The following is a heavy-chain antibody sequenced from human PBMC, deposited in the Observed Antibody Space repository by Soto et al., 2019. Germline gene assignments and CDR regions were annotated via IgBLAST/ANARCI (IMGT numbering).Heavy chain of an antibody. Sequence: RLSCAASGFTFSSYAMHWVRQAPGKGLEWVAVISYDGSNKYYADSVKGRFTISRDNSKNTLYLQMNSLRAEDTAVYYCARSQFPSGWFDYWGQGTLVTVSS. J-gene: IGHJ4*02. CDR2: ISYDGSNK. D-gene: IGHD6-19*01. V-gene: IGHV3-30-3*01. CDR1: GFTFSSYA. CDR3: ARSQFPSGWFDY.